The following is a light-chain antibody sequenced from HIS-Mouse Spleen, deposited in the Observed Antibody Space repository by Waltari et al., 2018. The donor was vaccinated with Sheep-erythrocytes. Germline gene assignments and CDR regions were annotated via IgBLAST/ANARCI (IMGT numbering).Light chain of an antibody. Sequence: DIQMTQSPSSLSASVGDRVTITCRASQSISSYLNWYQQKQGKAPKLLIYAASSLQSGVPSRFSCSGSGTDFTLTISSLQPEDFATYYCQQSYSTPQFTFGPGTKVDIK. CDR2: AAS. CDR1: QSISSY. J-gene: IGKJ3*01. V-gene: IGKV1-39*01. CDR3: QQSYSTPQFT.